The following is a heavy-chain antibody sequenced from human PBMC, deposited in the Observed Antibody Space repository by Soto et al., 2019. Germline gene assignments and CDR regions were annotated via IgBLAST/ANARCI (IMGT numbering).Heavy chain of an antibody. Sequence: SETLSLTCTVSGESVSSNYYYWAWIRQSPGTGLEWIATIYHRGNTYYSPSLKSRVTISVDTSKNQFSLELSSLTAADTAVYFCARLHYDTYFDYWGQGTPVTVSS. V-gene: IGHV4-39*01. CDR1: GESVSSNYYY. CDR2: IYHRGNT. CDR3: ARLHYDTYFDY. J-gene: IGHJ4*02. D-gene: IGHD3-16*01.